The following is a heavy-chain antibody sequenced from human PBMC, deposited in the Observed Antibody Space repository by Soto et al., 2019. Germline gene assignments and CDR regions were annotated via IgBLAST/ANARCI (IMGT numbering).Heavy chain of an antibody. D-gene: IGHD4-17*01. Sequence: EVQLMESGGGLVQPGGSLGLSCAASGFTFSSYAMSWVRQAPGKGLEWVSAISGSGGSTYYADSVKGRFTISRDNSKNTLYLQMNSLRAEDTAVYCFAKVRDGDYGYWGQGTLVTVSS. J-gene: IGHJ4*02. CDR3: AKVRDGDYGY. V-gene: IGHV3-23*01. CDR1: GFTFSSYA. CDR2: ISGSGGST.